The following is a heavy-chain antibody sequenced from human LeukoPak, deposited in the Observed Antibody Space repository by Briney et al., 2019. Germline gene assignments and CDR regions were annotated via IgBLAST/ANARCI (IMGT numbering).Heavy chain of an antibody. J-gene: IGHJ6*02. V-gene: IGHV1-69*13. CDR1: GYTLTELS. D-gene: IGHD6-19*01. CDR2: IIPIFGTA. Sequence: SVKVSCKVSGYTLTELSMHWVRQAPGQGLEWMGGIIPIFGTANYAQKFQGRVTITADESTSAAYMELSSLRSEDTAVYYCARDLGSGWYSGMDVWGQGTTVTVSS. CDR3: ARDLGSGWYSGMDV.